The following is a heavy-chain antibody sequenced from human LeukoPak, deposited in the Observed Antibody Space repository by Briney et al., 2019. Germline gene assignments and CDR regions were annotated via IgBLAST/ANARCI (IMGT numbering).Heavy chain of an antibody. CDR1: GFTFDDYG. V-gene: IGHV3-20*04. D-gene: IGHD3-22*01. CDR3: ARDYYDSSEGMDV. J-gene: IGHJ6*04. CDR2: INWNGGST. Sequence: GGSLRLSCAASGFTFDDYGMSWVRQAPGKGLEWVSGINWNGGSTGYADSVKGRFTISRDNAKNYLYLKRNSLRAEDTALYYCARDYYDSSEGMDVWGKGTTVTVSS.